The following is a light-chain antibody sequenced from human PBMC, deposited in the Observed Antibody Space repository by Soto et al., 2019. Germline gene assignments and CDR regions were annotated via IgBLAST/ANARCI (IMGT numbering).Light chain of an antibody. CDR2: AVS. V-gene: IGLV2-8*01. J-gene: IGLJ1*01. CDR3: CTYARNRLYV. Sequence: QSVLTQPPSASGSPGQSVTISCTGTSSDVGGYNYVSWYQQHPGKAPKLMIYAVSKRPSGVPDRFSGSKSGNTASLTVSGLQAEDEASYYCCTYARNRLYVFGSGTKLTVL. CDR1: SSDVGGYNY.